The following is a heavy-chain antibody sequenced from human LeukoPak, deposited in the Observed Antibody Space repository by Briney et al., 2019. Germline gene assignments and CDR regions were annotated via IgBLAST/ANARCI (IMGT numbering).Heavy chain of an antibody. V-gene: IGHV4-38-2*02. Sequence: PSETLSLTCTVSGYSISSGYYWGWIRQPPGRGLEWIGSIYHSGSTYYNPSLKSRVTISVDTSKSQFSLKLSSVTAADTAVYYCARYSTITSFDYWGQGTLVTVSS. CDR1: GYSISSGYY. J-gene: IGHJ4*02. CDR3: ARYSTITSFDY. CDR2: IYHSGST. D-gene: IGHD2-2*01.